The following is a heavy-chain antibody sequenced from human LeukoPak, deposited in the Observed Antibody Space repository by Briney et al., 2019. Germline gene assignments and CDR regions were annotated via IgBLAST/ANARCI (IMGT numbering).Heavy chain of an antibody. CDR3: ARSTVVPAAMVAFDI. Sequence: PSETLSLTCLVSGGSISSTSYYWGWIRQSPGRGLEWIGSFYYTGSIFDNRSLRSRVTISIDMSKNQFLLKLTSVTAADTAVYYCARSTVVPAAMVAFDIWGQGTMVTVSS. CDR1: GGSISSTSYY. D-gene: IGHD2-2*01. CDR2: FYYTGSI. V-gene: IGHV4-39*07. J-gene: IGHJ3*02.